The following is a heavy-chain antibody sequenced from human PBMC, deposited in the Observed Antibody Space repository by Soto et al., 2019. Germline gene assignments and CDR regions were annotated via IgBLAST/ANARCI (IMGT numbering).Heavy chain of an antibody. CDR3: ARVPYDSTGYFNDY. CDR2: IKQNGAET. V-gene: IGHV3-7*01. Sequence: WGSLRLSCAASGFTFGSHWMSWGRQAPGKGLEWVANIKQNGAETYYAHPVQGRFTISRDNIKSILYLQMSGLRGDDTAVYSCARVPYDSTGYFNDYWGQGTLVTVSS. D-gene: IGHD3-22*01. J-gene: IGHJ4*02. CDR1: GFTFGSHW.